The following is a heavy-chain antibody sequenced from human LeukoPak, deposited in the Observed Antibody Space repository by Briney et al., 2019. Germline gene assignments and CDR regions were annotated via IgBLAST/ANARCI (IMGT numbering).Heavy chain of an antibody. CDR3: ARGGSILSVFDY. CDR1: GGSISSSSYY. V-gene: IGHV4-39*07. Sequence: SSETLSLTCTVSGGSISSSSYYWGWIRQPPGKGLEWIGSIYYSGSTYYNPSLKSRVTISVDKSKNQFSLKLSSVTAADTAVYYCARGGSILSVFDYWGQGTLVTVSS. J-gene: IGHJ4*02. D-gene: IGHD4-11*01. CDR2: IYYSGST.